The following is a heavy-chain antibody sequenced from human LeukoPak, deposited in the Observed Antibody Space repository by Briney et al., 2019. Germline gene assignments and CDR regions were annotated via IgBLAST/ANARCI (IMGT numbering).Heavy chain of an antibody. CDR2: INPNSGGT. CDR1: GYTFTGYY. J-gene: IGHJ4*02. Sequence: GASVKVSCKASGYTFTGYYIHWVRQAPGQGLEWMGWINPNSGGTNYAQKFQGRVTMTGDTSISTAYMELSRLRSDDTAVYYCARVQVTTLSGRDYWGQGNLVTVSS. CDR3: ARVQVTTLSGRDY. D-gene: IGHD4-17*01. V-gene: IGHV1-2*02.